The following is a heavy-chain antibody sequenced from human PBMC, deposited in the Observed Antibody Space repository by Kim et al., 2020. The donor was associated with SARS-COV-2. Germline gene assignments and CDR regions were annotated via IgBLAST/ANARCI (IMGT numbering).Heavy chain of an antibody. J-gene: IGHJ6*02. CDR3: ARDSGTGLYYYYGMDV. Sequence: GGSLRLSCADSGFTFSSYSMNWVRQAPGKGLEWVSSISSSSSYIYYADSVKGRFTISRDNAKNSLYLQMNSLRAEDTAVYYCARDSGTGLYYYYGMDVWGQGTTVTVSS. D-gene: IGHD3-10*01. CDR2: ISSSSSYI. CDR1: GFTFSSYS. V-gene: IGHV3-21*01.